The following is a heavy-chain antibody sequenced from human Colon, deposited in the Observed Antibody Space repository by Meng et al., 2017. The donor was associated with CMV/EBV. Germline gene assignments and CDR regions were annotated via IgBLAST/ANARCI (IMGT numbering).Heavy chain of an antibody. J-gene: IGHJ4*02. CDR1: GYTFTDYY. V-gene: IGHV1-2*02. CDR3: ARSEFWNSFYKHIDFDS. CDR2: IDPKSGGT. D-gene: IGHD3/OR15-3a*01. Sequence: ASVKVSCKSSGYTFTDYYIHWVRQAPGQGLEWMGWIDPKSGGTKYPQAFQGRVTMSSDTSMTTAYLDISGLRSDDTAIYYYARSEFWNSFYKHIDFDSWGQGTLVTVSS.